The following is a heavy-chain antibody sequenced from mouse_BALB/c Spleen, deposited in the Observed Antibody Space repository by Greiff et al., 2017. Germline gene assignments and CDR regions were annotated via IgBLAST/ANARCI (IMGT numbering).Heavy chain of an antibody. D-gene: IGHD2-3*01. CDR2: INPSTGYT. CDR3: ALDGWYFDV. V-gene: IGHV1-7*01. Sequence: QVQLQQSGAELAKPGASVKMSCKASGYTFTSYWMHWVKQRPGQGLEWIGYINPSTGYTEYNQKFKDKATLTADKSSSTAYMQLSSLTSEDSAVYYCALDGWYFDVWGAGTTVTVSS. CDR1: GYTFTSYW. J-gene: IGHJ1*01.